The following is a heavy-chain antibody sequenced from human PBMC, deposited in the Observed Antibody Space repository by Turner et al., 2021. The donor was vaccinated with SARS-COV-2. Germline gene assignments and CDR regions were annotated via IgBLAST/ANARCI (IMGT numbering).Heavy chain of an antibody. Sequence: QVQLVGSGGGVVQPGRSLRLSCAASGFTFSSYGMPWVRQAPGKGLEWVAVIWNDGSNKYYADSVKGRFTISRDNSKNTLYLQINSLRAEDTAVYYCARDSDSSGLLPHFDYWGQGTLVTVSS. J-gene: IGHJ4*02. D-gene: IGHD3-22*01. V-gene: IGHV3-33*01. CDR1: GFTFSSYG. CDR2: IWNDGSNK. CDR3: ARDSDSSGLLPHFDY.